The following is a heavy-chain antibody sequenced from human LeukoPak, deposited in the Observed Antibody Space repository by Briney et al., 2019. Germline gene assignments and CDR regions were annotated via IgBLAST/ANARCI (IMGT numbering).Heavy chain of an antibody. CDR2: IIPILGIA. CDR1: GGTFSSYA. J-gene: IGHJ5*02. CDR3: ARGRGSGSYYLFMPDGWFDP. Sequence: SVKVSCKASGGTFSSYAISWVRQAPGQGLEWMGRIIPILGIANYAQKFQGRVTITADKSTSTAYMELSSLRSEDTAVYYCARGRGSGSYYLFMPDGWFDPWGQGTLVTVSS. V-gene: IGHV1-69*04. D-gene: IGHD3-10*01.